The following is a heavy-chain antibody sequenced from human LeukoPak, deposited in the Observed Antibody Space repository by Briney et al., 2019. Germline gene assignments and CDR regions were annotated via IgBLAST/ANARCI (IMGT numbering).Heavy chain of an antibody. J-gene: IGHJ4*02. CDR3: ARLSGSYYEADY. D-gene: IGHD1-26*01. Sequence: PGGSLRLSCAASGFSFGSYWMSWVRQAPGKGLEWVANIKQDGSEKSYVDSVKGRFTIFRDNAKKSLYLQMNSLRGEDTAVYYCARLSGSYYEADYWGQGTLVTVSS. CDR2: IKQDGSEK. CDR1: GFSFGSYW. V-gene: IGHV3-7*05.